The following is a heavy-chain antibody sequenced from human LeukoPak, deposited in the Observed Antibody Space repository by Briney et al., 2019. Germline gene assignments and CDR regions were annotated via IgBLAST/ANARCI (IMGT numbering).Heavy chain of an antibody. CDR1: GGSISHNYW. J-gene: IGHJ6*03. D-gene: IGHD3-16*02. CDR3: ARQLRLGELSSGYYYYYYMDV. Sequence: SETLSLTCAVSGGSISHNYWWTWVRQPPGKGLECIGEIYHSGTTNYNPSLKSRVTMSVDKSKNHFSLELRSVTAADTAVYYCARQLRLGELSSGYYYYYYMDVWGKGTTVTISS. V-gene: IGHV4-4*02. CDR2: IYHSGTT.